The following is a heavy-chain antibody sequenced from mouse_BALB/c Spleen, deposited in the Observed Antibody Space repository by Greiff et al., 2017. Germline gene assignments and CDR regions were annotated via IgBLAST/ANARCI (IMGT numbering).Heavy chain of an antibody. Sequence: QVQLQESGAELVRPGVSVKISCKGSGYTFTDYAMHWVKQSHAKSLEWIGVISTYYGDASYNQKFKGKATMTVDKSSSTAYMELARLTSEDSAIYYCARFLRYYFDYWGQGTTLTVSS. J-gene: IGHJ2*01. D-gene: IGHD1-1*01. CDR2: ISTYYGDA. CDR3: ARFLRYYFDY. CDR1: GYTFTDYA. V-gene: IGHV1S137*01.